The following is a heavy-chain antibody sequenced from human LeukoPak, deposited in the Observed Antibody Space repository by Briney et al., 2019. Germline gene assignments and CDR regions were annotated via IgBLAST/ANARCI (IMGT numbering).Heavy chain of an antibody. J-gene: IGHJ4*02. CDR3: ARDYYDSSGYYYY. V-gene: IGHV3-7*01. Sequence: GGSLRLSCAASGFTFSSSWMSWVRQAPGKGLEWVANIKQDGSEKYYVDSVKGRFTISRDNAKNSLYLQMNSLRAEDTAVYYCARDYYDSSGYYYYWGQGTLVTVSS. CDR2: IKQDGSEK. CDR1: GFTFSSSW. D-gene: IGHD3-22*01.